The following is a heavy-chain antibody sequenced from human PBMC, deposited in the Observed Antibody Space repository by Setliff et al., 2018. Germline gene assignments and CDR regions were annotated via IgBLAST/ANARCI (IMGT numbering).Heavy chain of an antibody. D-gene: IGHD3-9*01. CDR2: IHTGST. CDR3: AHSTTFDLHHDY. J-gene: IGHJ4*02. CDR1: GGSISSDI. Sequence: SETLSLTCTVSGGSISSDIWSWIRQPPGKGLEWIGQIHTGSTNYNPSLRSRVTISRDTSSNQFSLKLFSVTAADTAVYYCAHSTTFDLHHDYWGQGALVTVSS. V-gene: IGHV4-4*08.